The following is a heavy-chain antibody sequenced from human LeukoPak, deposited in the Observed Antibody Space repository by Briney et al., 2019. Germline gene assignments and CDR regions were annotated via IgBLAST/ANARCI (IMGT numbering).Heavy chain of an antibody. J-gene: IGHJ4*02. CDR1: GFTFDDYG. CDR2: INSDGSTT. D-gene: IGHD4-23*01. CDR3: AKVQLLMTTVVTPNFDY. Sequence: GGSLRLSCAASGFTFDDYGMSWVRQAPGKGLVWVSRINSDGSTTNYADSVKGRFTISRDNAKNTVYLQMSSLRAEDTAVYYCAKVQLLMTTVVTPNFDYWGQGTLVTVSS. V-gene: IGHV3-74*01.